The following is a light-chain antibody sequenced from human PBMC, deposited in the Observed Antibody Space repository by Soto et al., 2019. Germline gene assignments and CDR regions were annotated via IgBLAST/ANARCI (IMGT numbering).Light chain of an antibody. CDR1: QSLLHSNGYIY. CDR2: LGS. Sequence: DIVMTQSPLSLSVTPGEPASISCRSSQSLLHSNGYIYVDWYLQKPGQSPQLVIYLGSNRASGVPDRFSGSASGTDFTLKISRVEAEDVGVYYCMQALYTPVWTFGQGTQVEIK. J-gene: IGKJ1*01. V-gene: IGKV2-28*01. CDR3: MQALYTPVWT.